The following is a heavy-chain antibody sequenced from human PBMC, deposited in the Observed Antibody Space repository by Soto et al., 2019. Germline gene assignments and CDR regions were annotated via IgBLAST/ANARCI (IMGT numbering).Heavy chain of an antibody. CDR3: ARGPYDILPGHLEY. CDR2: IITIFGTT. J-gene: IGHJ4*02. D-gene: IGHD3-9*01. CDR1: GGTFSSYA. Sequence: QVQLVQSGAEVKKPGSAVEVSCKASGGTFSSYAISWVRQAPGQGREWMGCIITIFGTTNSAQKFQGRVTITADEPTSTAYMELSSLRSEAAAVYYCARGPYDILPGHLEYWGQGTLVTVSS. V-gene: IGHV1-69*12.